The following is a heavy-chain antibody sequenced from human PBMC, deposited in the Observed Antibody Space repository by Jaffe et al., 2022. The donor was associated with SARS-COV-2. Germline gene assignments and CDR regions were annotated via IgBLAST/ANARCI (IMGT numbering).Heavy chain of an antibody. Sequence: EVQLVESGGGLVQPGRSLRLSCAASGFTFDDYAMHWVRQAPGKGLEWVSGISWNSGSIGYADSVKGRFTISRDNAKNSLYLQMNSLRAEDTALYYCAKDLGGTTVTTMDVWGKGTTVTVSS. CDR2: ISWNSGSI. CDR3: AKDLGGTTVTTMDV. V-gene: IGHV3-9*01. J-gene: IGHJ6*04. CDR1: GFTFDDYA. D-gene: IGHD4-17*01.